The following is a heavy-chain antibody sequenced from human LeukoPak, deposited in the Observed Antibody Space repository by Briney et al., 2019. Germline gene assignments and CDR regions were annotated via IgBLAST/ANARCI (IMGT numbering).Heavy chain of an antibody. J-gene: IGHJ4*02. D-gene: IGHD2-15*01. CDR3: ARDLGYCSGGSCSDY. Sequence: ASVKVSCKASGYTFTGYYMHWVRQAPGQGLERMGRINPNSGGTNYAQKFQGRVTMTRDTSISTAYMELSRLRSDDTAVYYCARDLGYCSGGSCSDYWGQGTLVTVSS. CDR1: GYTFTGYY. CDR2: INPNSGGT. V-gene: IGHV1-2*06.